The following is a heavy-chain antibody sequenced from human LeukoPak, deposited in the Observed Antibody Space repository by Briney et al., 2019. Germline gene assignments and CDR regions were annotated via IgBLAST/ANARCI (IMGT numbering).Heavy chain of an antibody. J-gene: IGHJ5*02. CDR3: ARQRGSPVHWFDP. D-gene: IGHD3-10*01. CDR2: IYYSGST. Sequence: SETLSLTCTVSGGSISSSSYYWGWIRQPPGKGLEWIGSIYYSGSTYYNPSLKSRVTISVDTSKNQLSLKLSSVTAADAAVYYCARQRGSPVHWFDPWGQGTLVTVSS. CDR1: GGSISSSSYY. V-gene: IGHV4-39*01.